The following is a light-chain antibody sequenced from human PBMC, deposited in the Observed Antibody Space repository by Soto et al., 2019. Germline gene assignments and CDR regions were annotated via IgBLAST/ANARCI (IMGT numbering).Light chain of an antibody. Sequence: DIQMTPSPSSLSASIGDRVTITCRASQSISNYLNWYQQKPGKAPKFLIYDASNLQSGVPSRFSGSGSGTGFTLTISSLQPEDFAIYYCQQSYSTPFTFGGGTRVEIK. CDR2: DAS. CDR1: QSISNY. CDR3: QQSYSTPFT. J-gene: IGKJ4*01. V-gene: IGKV1-39*01.